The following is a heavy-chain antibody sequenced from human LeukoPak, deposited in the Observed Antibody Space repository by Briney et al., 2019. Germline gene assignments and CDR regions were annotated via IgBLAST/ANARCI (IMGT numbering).Heavy chain of an antibody. CDR3: AQDLVATPVQGIYDFGY. V-gene: IGHV3-23*01. D-gene: IGHD5-12*01. J-gene: IGHJ4*02. Sequence: GGSLRLSCAASGFTFRSYAISWVRQAPGKGLEWVSAIRGSGGSTYYADSVKGRFTISRDNSKNTLYLQMNSLSVDDTAVYYCAQDLVATPVQGIYDFGYGGQGTLATVSS. CDR2: IRGSGGST. CDR1: GFTFRSYA.